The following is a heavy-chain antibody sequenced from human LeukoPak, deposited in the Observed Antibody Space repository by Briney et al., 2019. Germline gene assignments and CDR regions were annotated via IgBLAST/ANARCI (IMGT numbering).Heavy chain of an antibody. CDR2: INPNSGGT. CDR3: ARALAVAGRGLFR. CDR1: GYTFTDYY. D-gene: IGHD6-19*01. Sequence: ASVKVSCKASGYTFTDYYMHWVRQAPGQGLEWMGWINPNSGGTNYAQKFQGRVTMTRDTSISTAYMELNRLRSDDTAVYSCARALAVAGRGLFRWGQGTLVTVSS. V-gene: IGHV1-2*02. J-gene: IGHJ4*02.